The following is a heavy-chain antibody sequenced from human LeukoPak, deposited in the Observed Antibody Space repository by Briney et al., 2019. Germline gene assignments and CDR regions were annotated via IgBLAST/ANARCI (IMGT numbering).Heavy chain of an antibody. V-gene: IGHV3-7*01. Sequence: GGSLRLSCAASGFTFSSYWMSWVRQAPGKGLEGVANIKQDGSEKYYVDSVKGRFTISRDNAKNSLYLQMNSLRAEDTAVYYCARYDFWSGYYQANFDYWGQGTLVTVSS. CDR2: IKQDGSEK. CDR3: ARYDFWSGYYQANFDY. J-gene: IGHJ4*02. D-gene: IGHD3-3*01. CDR1: GFTFSSYW.